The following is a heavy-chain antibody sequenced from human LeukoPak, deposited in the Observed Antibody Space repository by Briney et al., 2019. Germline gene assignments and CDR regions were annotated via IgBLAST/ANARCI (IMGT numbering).Heavy chain of an antibody. Sequence: PGKSLTLSCVASGFSFSTHGMHWARQAPGKGLEWVAVIWHDGRSIYNEDSVKGRFTISRDTSENTVYLQMNSLRAEDTAVYYCAKGFSTLWVNYFDDWGQGTPVTVSS. V-gene: IGHV3-33*06. CDR1: GFSFSTHG. J-gene: IGHJ4*02. CDR3: AKGFSTLWVNYFDD. D-gene: IGHD2-21*01. CDR2: IWHDGRSI.